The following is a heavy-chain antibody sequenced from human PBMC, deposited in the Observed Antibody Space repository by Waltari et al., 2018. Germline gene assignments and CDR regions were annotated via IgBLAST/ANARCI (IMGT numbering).Heavy chain of an antibody. V-gene: IGHV3-64*01. J-gene: IGHJ4*02. CDR3: ASSLAARPSPFDS. CDR1: GLTFSTYS. CDR2: INGNGDII. Sequence: EVQLVESGGGLVQPGGSLRLSCAASGLTFSTYSMHWVRQAPGKGLEFVSSINGNGDIIHYANSVKGRFTISRDNSKNTLYLQMGSLRPEDMAMYYCASSLAARPSPFDSWGQGTLVTVSS. D-gene: IGHD6-25*01.